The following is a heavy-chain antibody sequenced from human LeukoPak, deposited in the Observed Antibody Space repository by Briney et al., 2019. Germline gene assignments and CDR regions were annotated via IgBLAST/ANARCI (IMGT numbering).Heavy chain of an antibody. J-gene: IGHJ6*02. Sequence: QSGGSLRLSCAASGFTFSSYAMHWVRQAPGKGLEWVAVISYDGSNKYYADSVKGRFTISRDNSKNTLYLQMNSLRAEDTAVYYCARDEHLQLWFVWARSRYGMDVWGQGTTVTVSS. CDR1: GFTFSSYA. D-gene: IGHD5-18*01. CDR3: ARDEHLQLWFVWARSRYGMDV. V-gene: IGHV3-30*04. CDR2: ISYDGSNK.